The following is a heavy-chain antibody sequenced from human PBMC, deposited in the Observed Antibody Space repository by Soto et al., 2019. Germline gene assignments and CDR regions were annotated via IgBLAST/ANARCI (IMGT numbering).Heavy chain of an antibody. J-gene: IGHJ4*02. CDR1: GGSFSGYY. V-gene: IGHV4-34*01. Sequence: LSLTCAVYGGSFSGYYWSWIRQPPGKGLEWIGEINHSGSTNYNPSLQSRVTISVDTSKNQFSLKLSYVTAEDTAVYYCARVTQNYDILTGSPYYFDYWGQGNLVTVSS. D-gene: IGHD3-9*01. CDR2: INHSGST. CDR3: ARVTQNYDILTGSPYYFDY.